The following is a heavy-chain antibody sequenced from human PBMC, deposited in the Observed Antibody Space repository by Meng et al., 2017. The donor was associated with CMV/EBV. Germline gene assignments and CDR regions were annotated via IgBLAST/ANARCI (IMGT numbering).Heavy chain of an antibody. Sequence: GGSLRLSCAASRFTFDDYTMHWVRQAPGKGLEWVSLIYWDGGSTYYADSVKGRVTISRDNSKNSLYLQMNGLRTEDTALYYCAKGLGGSSSTYYYYGMDVWGQGTTVTVSS. D-gene: IGHD6-6*01. CDR1: RFTFDDYT. J-gene: IGHJ6*02. CDR3: AKGLGGSSSTYYYYGMDV. CDR2: IYWDGGST. V-gene: IGHV3-43*01.